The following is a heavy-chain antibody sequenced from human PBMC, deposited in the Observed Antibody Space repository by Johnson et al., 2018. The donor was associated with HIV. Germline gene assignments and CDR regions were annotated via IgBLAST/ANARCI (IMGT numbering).Heavy chain of an antibody. CDR3: AKDPFSFGVAMTAFDI. J-gene: IGHJ3*02. CDR1: GFTFDDYG. D-gene: IGHD3-3*01. CDR2: ISWNRASV. V-gene: IGHV3-9*01. Sequence: VQLVESGGGLVQPGGSLRLSCAASGFTFDDYGMSWVRQAPGKGLEWVSSISWNRASVAYAASVKGRFTISRDSAKRSLYLQMNSLRAEDTALYYCAKDPFSFGVAMTAFDIWGQGTSVAVSS.